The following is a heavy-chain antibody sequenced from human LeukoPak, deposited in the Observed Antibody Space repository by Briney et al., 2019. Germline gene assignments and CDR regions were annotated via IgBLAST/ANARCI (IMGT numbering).Heavy chain of an antibody. CDR1: GYTFTSYD. CDR2: MNPNSGNT. Sequence: ASVKVSCKASGYTFTSYDINWVRQATGQGLEWMGWMNPNSGNTGYAQKFQGRVTMTRNTSISTAYMELSSLRSEDTAVYYCARFGLYSSSSLRGWFDPWGQGTLVTVAS. J-gene: IGHJ5*02. D-gene: IGHD6-13*01. CDR3: ARFGLYSSSSLRGWFDP. V-gene: IGHV1-8*01.